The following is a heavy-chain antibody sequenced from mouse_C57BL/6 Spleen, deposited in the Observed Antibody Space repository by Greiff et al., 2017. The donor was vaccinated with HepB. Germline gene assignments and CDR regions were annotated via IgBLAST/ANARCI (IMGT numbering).Heavy chain of an antibody. V-gene: IGHV1-4*01. CDR3: ARGIYYGNSDY. J-gene: IGHJ2*01. Sequence: VQLVESGAELARPGASVKMSCKASGYTFTSYTMHWVKQRPGQGLEWIGYINPSSGYTKYNQKFKDKATLTADKSSSTAYMQLSSLTSEDSAVYYCARGIYYGNSDYWGQGTTLTVSS. CDR2: INPSSGYT. D-gene: IGHD2-1*01. CDR1: GYTFTSYT.